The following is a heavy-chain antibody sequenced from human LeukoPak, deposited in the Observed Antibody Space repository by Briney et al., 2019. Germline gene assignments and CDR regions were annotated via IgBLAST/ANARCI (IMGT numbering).Heavy chain of an antibody. CDR1: GGTFSSYA. V-gene: IGHV1-69*05. CDR3: ARGRRRFDGSGSYDGWFDP. J-gene: IGHJ5*02. CDR2: VIPIFGTA. Sequence: SVKVSCKASGGTFSSYAISWVRQAPGQGLEWMGRVIPIFGTANYAQKFQGRVTITTDESTSTAYMELSSLRSEDTAVYYCARGRRRFDGSGSYDGWFDPWGQGTLVTVSS. D-gene: IGHD3-10*01.